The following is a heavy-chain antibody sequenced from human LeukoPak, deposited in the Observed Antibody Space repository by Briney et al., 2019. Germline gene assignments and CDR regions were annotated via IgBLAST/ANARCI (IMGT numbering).Heavy chain of an antibody. CDR3: VHGGLYYLDY. Sequence: GGTLRLSCAASGFTFTTYGMSWVRPAPGKGLEWVSAISGSGGSTNYADSVKGRFTISRDNSKNTLYLQMNSLRAEDTAVYYCVHGGLYYLDYWGQGTLVTVSS. CDR1: GFTFTTYG. CDR2: ISGSGGST. J-gene: IGHJ4*02. V-gene: IGHV3-23*01. D-gene: IGHD3-10*01.